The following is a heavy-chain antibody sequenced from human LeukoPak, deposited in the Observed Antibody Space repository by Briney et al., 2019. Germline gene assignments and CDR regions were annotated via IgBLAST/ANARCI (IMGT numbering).Heavy chain of an antibody. CDR2: ISRSSNYI. D-gene: IGHD5-24*01. CDR3: ARGENNYGYYYFDY. CDR1: GFTFSSYR. Sequence: GGSLRLSCAASGFTFSSYRMNWVRQSPGKGLEGFSSISRSSNYIYYADSVKGRFTTSRANTKNSLYLQINSLRAEATSVYYCARGENNYGYYYFDYWGQGTLVTVSA. J-gene: IGHJ4*02. V-gene: IGHV3-21*03.